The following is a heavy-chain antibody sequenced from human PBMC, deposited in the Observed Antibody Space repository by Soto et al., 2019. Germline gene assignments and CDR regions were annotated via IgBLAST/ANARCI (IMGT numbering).Heavy chain of an antibody. D-gene: IGHD3-3*01. CDR1: GFTFSNAW. CDR3: TTGVSDFWNGYPIYYFDY. CDR2: IKSKTDGGTT. V-gene: IGHV3-15*07. J-gene: IGHJ4*02. Sequence: GGSLRLSCAASGFTFSNAWMNWVRQAPGKGLEWVGRIKSKTDGGTTDYAAPVKGRFTISRDDSKNTLYLQMNSLKTEDTAVYYCTTGVSDFWNGYPIYYFDYWGQGTLVTVSS.